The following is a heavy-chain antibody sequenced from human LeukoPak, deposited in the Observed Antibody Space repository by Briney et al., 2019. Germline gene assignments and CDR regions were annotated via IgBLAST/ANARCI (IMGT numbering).Heavy chain of an antibody. CDR2: IYHSGST. Sequence: SGTLSLTCAVSGGSISSSNWWSWVRQPPGKGLEWIGEIYHSGSTNYNPSLKSRVTISVEKSKNQFSLKLSSVTAADTAVYYCARTSGSGLNFDYWGQGTLVTVSS. CDR3: ARTSGSGLNFDY. J-gene: IGHJ4*02. D-gene: IGHD5-12*01. CDR1: GGSISSSNW. V-gene: IGHV4-4*02.